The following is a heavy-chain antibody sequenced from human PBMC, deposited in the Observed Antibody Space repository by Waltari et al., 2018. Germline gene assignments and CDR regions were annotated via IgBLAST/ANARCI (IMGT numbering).Heavy chain of an antibody. Sequence: QLQLQESGPGLVNPSETLSLTCTVSGVSISTSRYYWGWIRQPPGKGLDWIGSLHYGGSSDLNPSLKSRVTISVDTSKNQFSLKLTSVTAADTAVYYCATLPIPLELWYFDLWGRGTLVTVSS. CDR3: ATLPIPLELWYFDL. CDR1: GVSISTSRYY. J-gene: IGHJ2*01. D-gene: IGHD1-7*01. V-gene: IGHV4-39*01. CDR2: LHYGGSS.